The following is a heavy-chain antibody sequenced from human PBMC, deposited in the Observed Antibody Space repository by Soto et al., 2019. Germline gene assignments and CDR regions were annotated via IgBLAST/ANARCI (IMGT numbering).Heavy chain of an antibody. D-gene: IGHD4-17*01. CDR2: ISSSSSYI. CDR3: ARDFRYGDTRFDL. Sequence: GGSLRLSCAASGFTFSSYSMNWVRQAPGKGLEWVSSISSSSSYIYYADSVKGRFTISRDNAKNSLYLQMNSLRAEDTAVYYCARDFRYGDTRFDLWGRGTLVTVSS. V-gene: IGHV3-21*01. J-gene: IGHJ2*01. CDR1: GFTFSSYS.